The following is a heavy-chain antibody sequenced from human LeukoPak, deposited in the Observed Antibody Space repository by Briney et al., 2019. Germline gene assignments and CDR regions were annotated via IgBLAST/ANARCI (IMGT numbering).Heavy chain of an antibody. CDR2: FDPEDGEK. CDR1: GYTLIALS. Sequence: ASVKVSCKVSGYTLIALSIHWVRQASGRGLEWMGGFDPEDGEKIYAQKFQGRFTMTEDTSTDTAYMELSSLRSDDTAVYYCASGFAYQYFDSWGQGTLVTVSS. V-gene: IGHV1-24*01. CDR3: ASGFAYQYFDS. D-gene: IGHD2-2*01. J-gene: IGHJ4*02.